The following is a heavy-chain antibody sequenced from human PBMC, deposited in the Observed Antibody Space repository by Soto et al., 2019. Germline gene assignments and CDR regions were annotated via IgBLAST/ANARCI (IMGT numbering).Heavy chain of an antibody. D-gene: IGHD6-13*01. CDR3: ARGVTAYSSSWTGAFDI. V-gene: IGHV4-39*01. J-gene: IGHJ3*02. Sequence: QLQLQESGPGLVKPSETLSLTCTVSGGSISSSSYYWGWIRQPPGKGLEWIGSIYYSGSTYYNPSLKSRVTISVDTSKNEFSLTLRSVTAADTAVYYCARGVTAYSSSWTGAFDIWGQGTMVTVSS. CDR1: GGSISSSSYY. CDR2: IYYSGST.